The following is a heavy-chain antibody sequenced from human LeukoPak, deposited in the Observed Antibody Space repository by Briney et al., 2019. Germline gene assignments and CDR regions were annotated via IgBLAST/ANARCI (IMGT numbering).Heavy chain of an antibody. CDR3: ARDLGYCSDTGCSFDY. CDR2: IISTSSYI. CDR1: GFTFSSYS. Sequence: PGRSLRLSCAASGFTFSSYSMNWVRQAPGKGLEWVSSIISTSSYIYYADSVKGRFTISRDNAKNSLYLQMNSLRAEDTAVYYCARDLGYCSDTGCSFDYWGQGTLVTVSS. V-gene: IGHV3-21*01. J-gene: IGHJ4*02. D-gene: IGHD2-2*01.